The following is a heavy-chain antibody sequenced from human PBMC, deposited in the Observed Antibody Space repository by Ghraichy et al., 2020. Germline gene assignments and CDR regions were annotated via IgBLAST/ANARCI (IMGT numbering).Heavy chain of an antibody. D-gene: IGHD3-9*01. CDR1: GGSVRSDH. V-gene: IGHV4-59*08. Sequence: SETLSLTCSVSGGSVRSDHWNWIRQPPGKGLEWIGYISHSGNVNYNPSLESRVTISSDTSKNQFSLSLKSVTAADTAVYYCARLGYDLLTSYLAFDSWGQGALVTVSS. CDR3: ARLGYDLLTSYLAFDS. J-gene: IGHJ4*02. CDR2: ISHSGNV.